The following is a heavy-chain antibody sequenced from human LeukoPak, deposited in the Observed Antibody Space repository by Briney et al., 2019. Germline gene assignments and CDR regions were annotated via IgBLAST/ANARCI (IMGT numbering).Heavy chain of an antibody. Sequence: SQTLSLTCTVSDPSLRGHYWSWIREPPGKGLEWIGSIHFSGSTKFNPSLRSRVTISVDTSKIQLSLKLRSVTAADTAVYYCERDLGGIYFDYWGQGTLVTVAS. D-gene: IGHD1-26*01. CDR3: ERDLGGIYFDY. CDR1: DPSLRGHY. CDR2: IHFSGST. V-gene: IGHV4-59*11. J-gene: IGHJ4*02.